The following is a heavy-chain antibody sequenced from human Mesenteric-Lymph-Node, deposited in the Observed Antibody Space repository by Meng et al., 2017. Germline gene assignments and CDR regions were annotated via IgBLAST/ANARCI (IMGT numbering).Heavy chain of an antibody. J-gene: IGHJ6*02. CDR3: ARSKGRYQPITVVRGVTGDYYGMDV. Sequence: SETLSLTCTVSGGSISSSSYYWGWIRQPPGKGLEWIGSIYYSGSTYYNPSLKSRVTISVDTSKNQFSLKLSSVTAADTAVYYCARSKGRYQPITVVRGVTGDYYGMDVWGQGTTVTVSS. V-gene: IGHV4-39*07. D-gene: IGHD3-10*01. CDR2: IYYSGST. CDR1: GGSISSSSYY.